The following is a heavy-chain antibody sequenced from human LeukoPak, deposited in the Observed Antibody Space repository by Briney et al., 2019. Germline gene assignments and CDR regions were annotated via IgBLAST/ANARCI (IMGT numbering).Heavy chain of an antibody. CDR1: GYTFTSYG. CDR2: ISAYNGNT. CDR3: ARDSMGGFYYASGSYDY. J-gene: IGHJ4*02. D-gene: IGHD3-10*01. V-gene: IGHV1-18*01. Sequence: ASVKVSCKASGYTFTSYGISWVRQAPGQGLEWMGWISAYNGNTNYAQKLQGRVTMTTDTSTSTAYMELRSLRSDDTAVYYCARDSMGGFYYASGSYDYWGQGTLVTVSS.